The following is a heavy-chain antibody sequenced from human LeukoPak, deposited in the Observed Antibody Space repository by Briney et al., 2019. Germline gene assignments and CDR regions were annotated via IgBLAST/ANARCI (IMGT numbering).Heavy chain of an antibody. J-gene: IGHJ6*02. V-gene: IGHV3-15*01. CDR1: VFAFRNAW. CDR2: IKTKTHGGTT. CDR3: TTDPFDYGDYYYDIDV. Sequence: GGSLRLPCRASVFAFRNAWMNWVRQAPGKGLEWVGRIKTKTHGGTTDYAAPVKGRFTISRDDSENILYLQMNSLKTEDTAIYYCTTDPFDYGDYYYDIDVWGQGTAVTVS. D-gene: IGHD3-16*01.